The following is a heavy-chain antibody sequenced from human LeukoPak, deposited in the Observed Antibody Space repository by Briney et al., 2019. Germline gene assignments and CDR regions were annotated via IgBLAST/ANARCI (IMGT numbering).Heavy chain of an antibody. CDR2: INSDGSST. V-gene: IGHV3-74*01. CDR1: GFTFSSYW. Sequence: GGSLRLSCAASGFTFSSYWMHWVRQAPGKGLVWVSRINSDGSSTSYADSVKGRFTISRDNAKNTLYLQMNSLRAEDTAVYYCARVPAAAGYSYGYEYFGYWGQGTLVTVSS. CDR3: ARVPAAAGYSYGYEYFGY. J-gene: IGHJ4*02. D-gene: IGHD5-18*01.